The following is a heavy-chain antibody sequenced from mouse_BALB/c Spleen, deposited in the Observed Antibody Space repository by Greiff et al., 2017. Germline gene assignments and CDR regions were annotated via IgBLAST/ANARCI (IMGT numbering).Heavy chain of an antibody. Sequence: EVKLMESGAELVKPGASVKLSCTASGFNIKDTYMHWVKQRPEQGLEWIGRIDPANGNTKYDTKFQGKATITADTSSNTAYLQLSSLTSEDTAFYYCASGTTYYGNYDYAMDYWGQGTSVTVSS. D-gene: IGHD2-10*01. CDR1: GFNIKDTY. CDR2: IDPANGNT. J-gene: IGHJ4*01. CDR3: ASGTTYYGNYDYAMDY. V-gene: IGHV14-3*02.